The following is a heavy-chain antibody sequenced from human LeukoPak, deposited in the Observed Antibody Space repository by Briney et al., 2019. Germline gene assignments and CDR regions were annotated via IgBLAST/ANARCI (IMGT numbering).Heavy chain of an antibody. CDR2: IIPTFGTA. D-gene: IGHD1-26*01. CDR3: ACGAPYREDFDY. CDR1: GGTFSSYA. J-gene: IGHJ4*02. Sequence: ASVKVSCKASGGTFSSYAISWVRQAPGQGLEWMGRIIPTFGTANYAQKFQGRVTITADKSTSTAYMELSSLRSEGTAVYYCACGAPYREDFDYWGQGTLVTVSS. V-gene: IGHV1-69*06.